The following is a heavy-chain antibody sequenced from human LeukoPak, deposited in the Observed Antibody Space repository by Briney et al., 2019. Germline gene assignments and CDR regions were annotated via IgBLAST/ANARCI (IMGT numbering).Heavy chain of an antibody. Sequence: GGSLRLSCAASGFTFSSYWMYWIRQAPGKGLVWVSRINSDGSSTSYADSVKGRFTISRDNAKNTLYLQMNSLRAEDTAVYYCARDRGTGNYYVYWGQGTLVTVSS. CDR1: GFTFSSYW. CDR2: INSDGSST. V-gene: IGHV3-74*01. J-gene: IGHJ4*02. CDR3: ARDRGTGNYYVY. D-gene: IGHD2-8*02.